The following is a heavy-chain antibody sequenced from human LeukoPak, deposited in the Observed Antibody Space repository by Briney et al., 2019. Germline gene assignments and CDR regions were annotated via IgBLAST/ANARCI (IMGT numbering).Heavy chain of an antibody. V-gene: IGHV4-39*07. CDR3: ARGTDSRWLQYNWFDP. CDR1: GGPISSSSYY. J-gene: IGHJ5*02. CDR2: IYYSGST. D-gene: IGHD5-24*01. Sequence: PSETLSLTCTVSGGPISSSSYYWGWIRQPPGKGLEWIGSIYYSGSTYYNPSLKSRVTISVDTSKNQFSLKLSSVTAADTAVYYRARGTDSRWLQYNWFDPWGQGTLVTVSS.